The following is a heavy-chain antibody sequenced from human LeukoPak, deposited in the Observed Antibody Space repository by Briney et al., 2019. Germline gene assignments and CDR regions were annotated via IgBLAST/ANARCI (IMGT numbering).Heavy chain of an antibody. CDR3: ARDYDF. D-gene: IGHD3-3*01. CDR1: GFTFINYW. Sequence: GALRLSCAASGFTFINYWMNWVRQAPGQGLEWVANIKHDGSEKYYVDSVKGRFTISRDNAKNSLYLQMNSLRVEDTAVYYCARDYDFWSQGTLVTVSS. CDR2: IKHDGSEK. V-gene: IGHV3-7*01. J-gene: IGHJ4*02.